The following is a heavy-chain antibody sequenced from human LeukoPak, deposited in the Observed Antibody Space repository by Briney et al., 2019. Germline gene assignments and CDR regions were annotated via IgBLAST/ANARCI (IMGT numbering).Heavy chain of an antibody. Sequence: ASVKLSCKVSGYTFTDYYMHWVQQAPGKGLEWMGLVDPEDGETIYAEKFQGRVTITADTSTDTAYMELGSLRAEDTAVYYCATGAVAGTDDAFDIWGQGTMVTVSS. D-gene: IGHD6-19*01. CDR1: GYTFTDYY. J-gene: IGHJ3*02. CDR2: VDPEDGET. V-gene: IGHV1-69-2*01. CDR3: ATGAVAGTDDAFDI.